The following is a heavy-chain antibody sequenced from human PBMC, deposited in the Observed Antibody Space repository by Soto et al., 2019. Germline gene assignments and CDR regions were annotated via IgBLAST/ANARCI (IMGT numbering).Heavy chain of an antibody. V-gene: IGHV1-58*01. CDR1: GFTFTSSA. D-gene: IGHD3-10*01. CDR2: IVVGSGNT. J-gene: IGHJ4*02. CDR3: AAGPGVRGVTMYYFDY. Sequence: GASVKVSCKASGFTFTSSAVQWVRQARGQRLEWIGWIVVGSGNTNYAQKFQERVTITRDMSTSTAYMELSSLRFEDTAVYYCAAGPGVRGVTMYYFDYWGQGTLVTVSS.